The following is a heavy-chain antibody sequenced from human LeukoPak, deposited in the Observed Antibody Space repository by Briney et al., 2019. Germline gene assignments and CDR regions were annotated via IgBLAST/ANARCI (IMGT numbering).Heavy chain of an antibody. Sequence: GSSVKVSCKASGGTFSSYAISWVRQAPGQGLEWMGGIIPIFGTANYAQKLQGRVTMTTDTSTSTAYMELRSLRSDDTAVYYCARSRSYYYMDVWGKGTTVTISS. CDR3: ARSRSYYYMDV. CDR1: GGTFSSYA. CDR2: IIPIFGTA. V-gene: IGHV1-69*05. J-gene: IGHJ6*03. D-gene: IGHD6-13*01.